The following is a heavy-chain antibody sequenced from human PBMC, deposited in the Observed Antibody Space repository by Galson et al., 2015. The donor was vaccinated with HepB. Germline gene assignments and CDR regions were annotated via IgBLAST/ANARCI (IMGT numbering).Heavy chain of an antibody. CDR2: ISAYNGNT. Sequence: SVKVSCKASGYTFTNYAISWVRQAPGQGFEWMGWISAYNGNTNYAQEFQGRVTMTTDTSTSTAYMELRSLRSDDTAVYYCARDFSVSFDPWGQGTLVTVSS. V-gene: IGHV1-18*04. CDR3: ARDFSVSFDP. CDR1: GYTFTNYA. J-gene: IGHJ5*02.